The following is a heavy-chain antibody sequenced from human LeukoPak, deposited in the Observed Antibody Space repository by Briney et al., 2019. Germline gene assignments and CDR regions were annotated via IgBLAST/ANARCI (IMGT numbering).Heavy chain of an antibody. V-gene: IGHV4-59*10. D-gene: IGHD2-8*02. CDR3: ARGYWFYFDY. CDR1: GGSFSGYY. J-gene: IGHJ4*02. CDR2: IYTSGRT. Sequence: PSETLSLTCAVYGGSFSGYYWSWIRQPAGKGLEWIGRIYTSGRTMYSPSLKSRVTISADTSKNQFSLKLSSVTATDTAVYYCARGYWFYFDYWGQGTLVTVSS.